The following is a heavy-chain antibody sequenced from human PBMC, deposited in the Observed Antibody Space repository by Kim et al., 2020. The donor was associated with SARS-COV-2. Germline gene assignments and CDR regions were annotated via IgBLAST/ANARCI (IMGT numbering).Heavy chain of an antibody. CDR3: VRDWHFDY. CDR2: IKGDGSWT. V-gene: IGHV3-74*03. J-gene: IGHJ4*02. Sequence: GGSLRLSCAASGFGFGSFSMQWVRQAPGKGLEWVSTIKGDGSWTTYADSVKGQFTISRDNAKNTLYLQMNSLRAEDTAVYFCVRDWHFDYWGQGTQVTVSS. CDR1: GFGFGSFS.